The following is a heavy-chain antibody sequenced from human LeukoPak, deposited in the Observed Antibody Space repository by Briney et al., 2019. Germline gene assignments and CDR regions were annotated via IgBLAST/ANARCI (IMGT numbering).Heavy chain of an antibody. V-gene: IGHV3-73*01. CDR2: IRSKANSYAT. D-gene: IGHD5-24*01. CDR1: GFTFSSYW. CDR3: TRRGDGYNFGEDY. J-gene: IGHJ4*02. Sequence: PGGSLRLSCAASGFTFSSYWMSWVRQASGKGLEWVGRIRSKANSYATAYAASVKGRFTISRDDSKNTAYLQMNSLKTEDTAVYYCTRRGDGYNFGEDYWGQGTLVTVSS.